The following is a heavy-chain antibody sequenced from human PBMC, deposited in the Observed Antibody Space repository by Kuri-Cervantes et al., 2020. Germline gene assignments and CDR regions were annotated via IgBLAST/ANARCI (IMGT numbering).Heavy chain of an antibody. CDR2: IKSKADGGTI. V-gene: IGHV3-15*01. Sequence: GQSLKISCAASGFTFSNAWMSWVRQAPGKGLEWVGRIKSKADGGTIDYGAPVKDRFTISRDDSINMSYLQMNSLKTDDTAVYYCAIGTPLDYWGQGTLVTVSS. CDR1: GFTFSNAW. J-gene: IGHJ4*02. CDR3: AIGTPLDY.